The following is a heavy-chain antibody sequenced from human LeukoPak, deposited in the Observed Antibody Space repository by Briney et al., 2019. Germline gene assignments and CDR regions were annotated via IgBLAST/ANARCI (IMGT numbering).Heavy chain of an antibody. V-gene: IGHV4-59*08. Sequence: SETLSLTCTVSGGSISSYYWSWIRQPPGKGLEWIGYIYYSGSTNYNPSLKSRVTISVDTSKSQFSLKLSSVTAADTAVYYCARAPGGYYGSGSWVDYWGQGTLATVSS. CDR3: ARAPGGYYGSGSWVDY. J-gene: IGHJ4*02. CDR1: GGSISSYY. D-gene: IGHD3-10*01. CDR2: IYYSGST.